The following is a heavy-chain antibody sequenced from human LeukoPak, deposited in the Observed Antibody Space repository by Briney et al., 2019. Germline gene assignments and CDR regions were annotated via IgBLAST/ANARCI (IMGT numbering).Heavy chain of an antibody. CDR3: TRDRDDSSGYLFSY. CDR2: IKSKTDGGTT. D-gene: IGHD3-22*01. CDR1: GFTFSNAW. V-gene: IGHV3-15*01. J-gene: IGHJ4*02. Sequence: GGSVRLSCAASGFTFSNAWMSWVRQAPGKGLEWVGRIKSKTDGGTTDYAAPVKGRFTISRDDSKNTLYPQMNSLKTEDTAVYYCTRDRDDSSGYLFSYWGQGTLVTVSS.